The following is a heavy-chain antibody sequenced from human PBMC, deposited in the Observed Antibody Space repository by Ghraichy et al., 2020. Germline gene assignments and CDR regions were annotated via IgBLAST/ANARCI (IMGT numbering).Heavy chain of an antibody. CDR1: GFTLSGYS. Sequence: GGSLRLSCVGSGFTLSGYSMNWVRQSPGKGLEWVAYITSSGRTISYADSVKGRFTISRDNAQNSLYLQMNSLRDEDTALYYCARGATVVRFFYYDVMDVWGQGTTVTVSS. CDR3: ARGATVVRFFYYDVMDV. J-gene: IGHJ6*01. D-gene: IGHD4-23*01. V-gene: IGHV3-48*02. CDR2: ITSSGRTI.